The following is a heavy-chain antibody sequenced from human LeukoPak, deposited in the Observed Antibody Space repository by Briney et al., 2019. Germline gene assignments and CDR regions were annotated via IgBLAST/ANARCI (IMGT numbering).Heavy chain of an antibody. V-gene: IGHV1-46*01. CDR3: AREAARATVTTGDFDY. D-gene: IGHD4-17*01. CDR2: INPSGGST. CDR1: GGSFTNCP. J-gene: IGHJ4*02. Sequence: ASVKVSCKASGGSFTNCPFHWVRQAPGQGLEWMGIINPSGGSTSYAQKFQGRVTMTRDMSTSTVYMELSSLRSEDTAVYYCAREAARATVTTGDFDYWGQGTLVTVSS.